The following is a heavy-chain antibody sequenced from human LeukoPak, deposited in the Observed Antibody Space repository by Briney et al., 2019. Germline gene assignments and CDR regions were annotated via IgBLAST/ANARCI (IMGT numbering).Heavy chain of an antibody. CDR3: ATGREGSPFDY. D-gene: IGHD1-14*01. V-gene: IGHV4-39*01. J-gene: IGHJ4*02. CDR1: GGSISSYY. Sequence: PSETLSLTCTVSGGSISSYYWGWIRQPPGKGLEWIGSIYYSGSTYYNPSLKSRVTISVDTSKNQFSLKLSSVTATDTAVYYCATGREGSPFDYWGQGTLVTVSS. CDR2: IYYSGST.